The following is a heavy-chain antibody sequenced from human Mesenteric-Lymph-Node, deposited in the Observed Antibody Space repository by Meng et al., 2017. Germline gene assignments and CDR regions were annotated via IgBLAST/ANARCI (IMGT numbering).Heavy chain of an antibody. V-gene: IGHV1-3*02. CDR2: SNAGNGNT. J-gene: IGHJ3*02. Sequence: ASVKVSCKASGYTFTSYAMHWVRQAPGQRLEWMGWSNAGNGNTKYSQEFQGRVTITRDTSASTAYMELSSLRSEDMAVYYCAREVVVVAAPDAFDIWGQGTMVTVSS. CDR1: GYTFTSYA. D-gene: IGHD2-15*01. CDR3: AREVVVVAAPDAFDI.